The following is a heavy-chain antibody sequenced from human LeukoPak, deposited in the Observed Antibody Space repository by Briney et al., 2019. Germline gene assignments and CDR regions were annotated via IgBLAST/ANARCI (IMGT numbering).Heavy chain of an antibody. CDR1: GFTFSRYW. D-gene: IGHD4-17*01. Sequence: GGSLRLSCAASGFTFSRYWMSWVRQAPGPGLEWVANIKQDGSEKYYVDSVKGRFTISRDNAKNSLYLQMNSLRAEDTAVYYCARVRDYGDFPFYFDYWGQGTLVTVSS. CDR2: IKQDGSEK. J-gene: IGHJ4*02. CDR3: ARVRDYGDFPFYFDY. V-gene: IGHV3-7*01.